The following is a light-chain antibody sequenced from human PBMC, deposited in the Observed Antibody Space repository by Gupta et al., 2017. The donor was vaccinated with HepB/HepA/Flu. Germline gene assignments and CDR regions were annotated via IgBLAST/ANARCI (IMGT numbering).Light chain of an antibody. J-gene: IGLJ1*01. CDR3: AAWDDSLNGYV. V-gene: IGLV1-44*01. CDR2: IDN. Sequence: QSVLTQPPSASGTPGQRVTISCSGSSSNIGRNTVNWYQQFPGTAPKLLIYIDNRRPPWVPDRFSGSKSGTSASLAISRLQSEDEADYYCAAWDDSLNGYVFGTETKVTVL. CDR1: SSNIGRNT.